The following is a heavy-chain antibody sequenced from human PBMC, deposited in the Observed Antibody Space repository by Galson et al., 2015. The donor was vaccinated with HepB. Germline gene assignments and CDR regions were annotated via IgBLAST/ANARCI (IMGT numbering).Heavy chain of an antibody. J-gene: IGHJ4*02. Sequence: SVKVSCKASGYTFTGYYMHWVRQAPGQGLEWMGWINPNSGGTNYAQKFQGWVTMTRDTSITTAYMELSRLRSDDTAVYYCARGDSSGWGGGDYWGQGTLVTVSS. CDR2: INPNSGGT. CDR3: ARGDSSGWGGGDY. V-gene: IGHV1-2*04. CDR1: GYTFTGYY. D-gene: IGHD6-19*01.